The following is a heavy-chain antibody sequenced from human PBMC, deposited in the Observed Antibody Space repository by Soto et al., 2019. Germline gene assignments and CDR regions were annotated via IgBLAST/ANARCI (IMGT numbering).Heavy chain of an antibody. D-gene: IGHD3-10*01. CDR2: IWYDGSNK. Sequence: QVQLVESGGGVVQPGRSLRLSCAASGFTFSNYGMHWVRQAPGKGLEWVAVIWYDGSNKYYADSVRGRFTISRDNSENPLYLEINSLRAEATAVYYCARWHKDGSVNEYYFDYWGQGFLVTVSS. CDR3: ARWHKDGSVNEYYFDY. V-gene: IGHV3-33*01. J-gene: IGHJ4*02. CDR1: GFTFSNYG.